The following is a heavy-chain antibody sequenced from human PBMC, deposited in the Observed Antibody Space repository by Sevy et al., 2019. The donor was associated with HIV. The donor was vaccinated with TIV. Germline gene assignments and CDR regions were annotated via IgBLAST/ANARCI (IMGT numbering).Heavy chain of an antibody. J-gene: IGHJ3*02. V-gene: IGHV3-30*02. CDR3: AKEQYFYESSGYRDGFDI. D-gene: IGHD3-22*01. CDR1: GFTFSDYG. Sequence: GGSLRLSCAASGFTFSDYGMHWVRQAPGRGLEWVAVIWKDGSHEYYADSVKGRFTISRDNSKDTLYLQMNSLRAEDTAVYYCAKEQYFYESSGYRDGFDIWGQGTVVTVSS. CDR2: IWKDGSHE.